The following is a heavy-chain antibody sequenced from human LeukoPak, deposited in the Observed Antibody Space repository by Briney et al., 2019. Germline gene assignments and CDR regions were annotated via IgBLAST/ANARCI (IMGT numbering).Heavy chain of an antibody. V-gene: IGHV1-8*01. CDR2: MNPNSGNT. CDR1: GYTFTSYD. CDR3: AKDLVGWDIFDY. J-gene: IGHJ4*02. Sequence: ASVKVSCKASGYTFTSYDINWVRQATGQGLEWMGWMNPNSGNTGYAQKFQGRVTMTRNTSISTAYMELSSLRSEDTAVYYCAKDLVGWDIFDYWGQGTLVTVSS. D-gene: IGHD6-19*01.